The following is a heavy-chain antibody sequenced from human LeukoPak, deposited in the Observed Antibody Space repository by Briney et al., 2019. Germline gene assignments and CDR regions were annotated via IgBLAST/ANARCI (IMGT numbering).Heavy chain of an antibody. Sequence: SETLSLTCTDSGGSVSSGSYYWSWIRQPPGKGLEWIGYIYYSGTTNYNPSLKSRVTISVDTSKNQFSLKLSSVTAADAAVYYCARGGDWFASWGPGTLVTVSS. CDR2: IYYSGTT. D-gene: IGHD3-16*01. V-gene: IGHV4-61*01. CDR3: ARGGDWFAS. J-gene: IGHJ5*01. CDR1: GGSVSSGSYY.